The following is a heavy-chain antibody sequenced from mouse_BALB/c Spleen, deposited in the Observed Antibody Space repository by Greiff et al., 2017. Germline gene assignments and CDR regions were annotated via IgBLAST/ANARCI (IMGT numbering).Heavy chain of an antibody. CDR3: ARYATALFDY. CDR2: ISYSGST. D-gene: IGHD1-2*01. Sequence: EVKLVESGPGLVKPSQSLSLTCTVTGYSITSDYAWNWIRQFPGNKLEWMGYISYSGSTSYNPSLKSRISITRDTSKNQFFLQLNSVTTEDTATYYCARYATALFDYWGQGTTLTVSS. J-gene: IGHJ2*01. V-gene: IGHV3-2*02. CDR1: GYSITSDYA.